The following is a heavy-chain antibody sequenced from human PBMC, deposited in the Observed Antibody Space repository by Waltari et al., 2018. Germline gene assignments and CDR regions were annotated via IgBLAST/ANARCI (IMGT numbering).Heavy chain of an antibody. V-gene: IGHV3-48*03. Sequence: VQLVQSGAEVKKPGASVEVSCKASGYTFTSYDINWVRQAPGKGLEWVSYISSSSSTIYYADSVKGRFTISRDNAKNSLYLQMNSLRAEDTAVYYCARVETGYSSSWYPVPGVFDYWGQGTLVTVSS. CDR2: ISSSSSTI. D-gene: IGHD6-13*01. CDR1: GYTFTSYD. J-gene: IGHJ4*02. CDR3: ARVETGYSSSWYPVPGVFDY.